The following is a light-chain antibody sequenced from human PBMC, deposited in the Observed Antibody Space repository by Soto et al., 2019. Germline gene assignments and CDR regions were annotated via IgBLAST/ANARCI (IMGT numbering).Light chain of an antibody. CDR3: QQYNNWPPWT. J-gene: IGKJ1*01. Sequence: DIVMTQYPATLSVSPGERSTLSCSSSQSIRTDLAWYQQKSGQGPRLLIYDASTRATGIPARFSGSGSGTEFTLTISSLQSEDFAVYYCQQYNNWPPWTFGQGTKVDIK. V-gene: IGKV3D-15*01. CDR1: QSIRTD. CDR2: DAS.